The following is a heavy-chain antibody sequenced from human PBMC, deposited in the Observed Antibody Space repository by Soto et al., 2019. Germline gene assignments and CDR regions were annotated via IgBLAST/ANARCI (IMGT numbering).Heavy chain of an antibody. CDR3: ASSYGDYVSY. J-gene: IGHJ4*02. D-gene: IGHD4-17*01. V-gene: IGHV4-39*01. Sequence: QLQLQESGPGLVKPSETLSLTCTVSGGSISSSSYYWGWIRQPSGKGLEWIGSIYYSGSTYYNPSLKSRVTISVYTSKNQFSLKLSSVTAADTAVYYCASSYGDYVSYWGQGTLVTVSS. CDR2: IYYSGST. CDR1: GGSISSSSYY.